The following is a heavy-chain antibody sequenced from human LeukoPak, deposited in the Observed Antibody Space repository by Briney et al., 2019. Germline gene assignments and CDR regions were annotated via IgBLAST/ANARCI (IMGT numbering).Heavy chain of an antibody. D-gene: IGHD2-15*01. CDR2: ISGTDGST. V-gene: IGHV3-23*01. CDR3: ANLTLQGRSCSGGSCGYTSYYMDV. CDR1: GFTFSSYA. Sequence: GGSLRLSCAASGFTFSSYAMTWVRQAPGKGLEWVSAISGTDGSTYYADSVRGRFTISRDNSKNTLWLQMNSLRAEDTAVYYCANLTLQGRSCSGGSCGYTSYYMDVWGKGTTVTVSS. J-gene: IGHJ6*03.